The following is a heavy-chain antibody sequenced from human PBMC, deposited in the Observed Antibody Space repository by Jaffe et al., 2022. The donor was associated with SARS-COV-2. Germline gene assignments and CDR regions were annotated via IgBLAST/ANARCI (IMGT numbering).Heavy chain of an antibody. D-gene: IGHD3-10*01. J-gene: IGHJ4*02. Sequence: EVQLVESGGGLVQPGGSLRLSCAASGFIFSSYWMSWVRQAPGKGLEWVANIKQDGNEQYYVDSVKGRFTISRDNAKNSLYLQMNSLRAEDTAVYYCARDGLGGDGLAYYYGSGTDFWGQGTLVTVSS. V-gene: IGHV3-7*01. CDR3: ARDGLGGDGLAYYYGSGTDF. CDR2: IKQDGNEQ. CDR1: GFIFSSYW.